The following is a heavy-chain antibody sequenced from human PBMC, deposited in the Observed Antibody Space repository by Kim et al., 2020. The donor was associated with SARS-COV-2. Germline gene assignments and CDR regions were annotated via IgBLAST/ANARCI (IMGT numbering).Heavy chain of an antibody. CDR1: GGSISSYY. CDR2: SYYSGST. CDR3: AREANGDAFDI. J-gene: IGHJ3*02. V-gene: IGHV4-59*01. Sequence: SETLSLTCTVSGGSISSYYWSWIRQPPGKGLEWIGYSYYSGSTNYNPSLKSRVTISVDTSKNQFSLKLSSVTAADTAVYYCAREANGDAFDIWGQGTMVTISS. D-gene: IGHD1-26*01.